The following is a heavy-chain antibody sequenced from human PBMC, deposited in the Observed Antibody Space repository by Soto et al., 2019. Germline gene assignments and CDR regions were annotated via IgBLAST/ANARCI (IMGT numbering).Heavy chain of an antibody. V-gene: IGHV3-30-3*01. D-gene: IGHD3-10*01. Sequence: PGESLKISCAGSGFSLSSYTMHWVRQAPGKGLEWVALISFDSSSKHYADSVKGRFSISRDNSKNTLYLQMDSLRPDDTALYYCARARFSVRELPLIGYFDSCGPVNLVTVSS. CDR2: ISFDSSSK. J-gene: IGHJ4*02. CDR1: GFSLSSYT. CDR3: ARARFSVRELPLIGYFDS.